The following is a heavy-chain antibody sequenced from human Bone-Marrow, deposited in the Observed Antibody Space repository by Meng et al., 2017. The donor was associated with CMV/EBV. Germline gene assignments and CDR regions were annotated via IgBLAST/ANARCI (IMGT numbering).Heavy chain of an antibody. CDR2: INPNSGGT. CDR3: ARLYCSSTSCYTRGNYYYYYGMDV. V-gene: IGHV1-2*02. J-gene: IGHJ6*02. CDR1: GYTFTGYY. Sequence: ASVKVSCKASGYTFTGYYMHWVRQAPGQGLEWMGWINPNSGGTNYAQKFQGRVTMTRDTSISTAYMELSSLRSEDTAVYYCARLYCSSTSCYTRGNYYYYYGMDVWGQGTTVTVSS. D-gene: IGHD2-2*02.